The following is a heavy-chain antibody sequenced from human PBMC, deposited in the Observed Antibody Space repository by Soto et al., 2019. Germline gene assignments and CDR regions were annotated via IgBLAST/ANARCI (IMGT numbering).Heavy chain of an antibody. CDR2: IYFGDSDT. CDR3: ARHYYGFDS. J-gene: IGHJ4*02. V-gene: IGHV5-51*01. Sequence: GESLKISCNGSGYSFTSNWIAWVLHMPGKGLEWMGVIYFGDSDTRYSPSFQGQVTISADKSINTAYLQWSSLKASDTAVYYCARHYYGFDSWGQGTPVTVSS. CDR1: GYSFTSNW. D-gene: IGHD3-22*01.